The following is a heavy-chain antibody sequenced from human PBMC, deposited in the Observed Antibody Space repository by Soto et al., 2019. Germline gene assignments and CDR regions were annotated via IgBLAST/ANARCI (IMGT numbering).Heavy chain of an antibody. CDR2: ICNDQRNK. CDR3: AIYRYRSAWYDDYY. CDR1: EFTFSSYG. V-gene: IGHV3-33*01. Sequence: GGSLKLSLAASEFTFSSYGMHWVRQAPGKGLKWVAVICNDQRNKYYADSVKGRFTISRDNFKNTLYLQRNSLRADDTAVYYCAIYRYRSAWYDDYYCGQRILVT. D-gene: IGHD6-19*01. J-gene: IGHJ4*02.